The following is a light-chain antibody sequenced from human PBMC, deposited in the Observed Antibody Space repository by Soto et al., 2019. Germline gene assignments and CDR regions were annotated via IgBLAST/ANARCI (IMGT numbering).Light chain of an antibody. Sequence: QSVLTQPPSASGTPGQRVTISCSGSSSNIGSNTVNWYQQLPGTAPKLFIYTNNQRPSGVPDRFSGYKSGTSASLAISGLQSEDEDDYYCATWDDSLNGRVFGGGTKLTVL. J-gene: IGLJ1*01. CDR2: TNN. V-gene: IGLV1-44*01. CDR1: SSNIGSNT. CDR3: ATWDDSLNGRV.